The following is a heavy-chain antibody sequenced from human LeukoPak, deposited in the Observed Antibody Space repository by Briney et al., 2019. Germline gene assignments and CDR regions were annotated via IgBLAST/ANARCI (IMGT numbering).Heavy chain of an antibody. J-gene: IGHJ4*02. CDR3: AKGSGNGYGSGPFDY. Sequence: GGSLRLSCAASGFTASSNYMSWVRQAPGKGLEWVSVIYSGGSTYYADSVKGRFTISRDNSKNTLYLQMSSLRAEDTALYYCAKGSGNGYGSGPFDYWGQGTLVTVSS. CDR1: GFTASSNY. V-gene: IGHV3-53*01. D-gene: IGHD3-10*01. CDR2: IYSGGST.